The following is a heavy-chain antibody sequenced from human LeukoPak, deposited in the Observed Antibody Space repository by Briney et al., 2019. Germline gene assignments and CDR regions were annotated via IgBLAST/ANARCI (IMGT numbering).Heavy chain of an antibody. J-gene: IGHJ4*02. CDR2: INSDGSST. Sequence: GGSLRLSCVASGFTFSSYWMHWVRQAPGKGLVWVSRINSDGSSTSYADFVKGRFTISRDNTKNTLYLQMNSLRAEDTAVYYCARDGVGATIDYWGQGTLVTVSS. CDR3: ARDGVGATIDY. V-gene: IGHV3-74*01. CDR1: GFTFSSYW. D-gene: IGHD1-26*01.